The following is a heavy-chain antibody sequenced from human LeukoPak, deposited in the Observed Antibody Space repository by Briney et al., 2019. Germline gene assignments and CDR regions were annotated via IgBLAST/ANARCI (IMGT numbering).Heavy chain of an antibody. Sequence: PSETLSLTCTVSGGSISSYYWSWIRQPPGKGLEWIGYIYYSGSTNYNPSLKSRVTISVDTSKNQFSLKLSSVTAADTAVYYCARVGAAAAGKWGYYYYYYMDVWGKGTTVTVSS. CDR2: IYYSGST. D-gene: IGHD6-13*01. CDR3: ARVGAAAAGKWGYYYYYYMDV. V-gene: IGHV4-59*01. J-gene: IGHJ6*03. CDR1: GGSISSYY.